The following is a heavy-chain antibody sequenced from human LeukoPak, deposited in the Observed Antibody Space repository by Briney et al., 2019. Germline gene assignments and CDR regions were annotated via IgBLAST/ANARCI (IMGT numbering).Heavy chain of an antibody. Sequence: PSETLSLTCAVYGGSFSGYYWSWIPQPPGKGLEWIGEINHSGSTNYNPSLKSRVTISVDTSKNQFSLKLSSVTAADTAVYYCARAGFNVWGSYRYDYWGQGTLVTVSS. J-gene: IGHJ4*02. V-gene: IGHV4-34*01. CDR3: ARAGFNVWGSYRYDY. D-gene: IGHD3-16*02. CDR2: INHSGST. CDR1: GGSFSGYY.